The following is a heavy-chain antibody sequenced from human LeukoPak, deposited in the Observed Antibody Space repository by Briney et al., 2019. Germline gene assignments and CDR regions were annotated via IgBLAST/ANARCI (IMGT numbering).Heavy chain of an antibody. V-gene: IGHV3-23*01. CDR2: ISGSGGST. CDR3: AKDRYYGSTASDY. D-gene: IGHD3-10*01. J-gene: IGHJ4*02. Sequence: GRSLRLSCAASAFTFSSYAMSWVRQAPGKGLEWVSAISGSGGSTYYADSVKGRFTISRDNSKNTLYLQINSLRAEDTAVYYCAKDRYYGSTASDYWGQGTLVTVSS. CDR1: AFTFSSYA.